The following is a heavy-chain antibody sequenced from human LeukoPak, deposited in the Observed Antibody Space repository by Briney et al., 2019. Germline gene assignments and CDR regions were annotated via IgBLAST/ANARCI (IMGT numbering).Heavy chain of an antibody. CDR1: GFTFSSYG. CDR2: IWYDGSNK. J-gene: IGHJ5*02. V-gene: IGHV3-33*01. D-gene: IGHD6-13*01. CDR3: ARDRVAAAFNWFDP. Sequence: GGSLRLSCAASGFTFSSYGMHWVRQAPGKGLEWVAVIWYDGSNKYYADSVKGRFTISRDNSKNTLYLQMNSLRAEDTAVYYCARDRVAAAFNWFDPWGQGTLVTVSS.